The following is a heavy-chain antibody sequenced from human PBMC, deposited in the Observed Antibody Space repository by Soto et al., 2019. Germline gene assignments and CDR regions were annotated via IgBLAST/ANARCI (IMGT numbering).Heavy chain of an antibody. D-gene: IGHD2-21*01. CDR2: IWFDGSKK. J-gene: IGHJ5*02. V-gene: IGHV3-33*01. CDR1: GFSFRSYG. CDR3: ARVGESHPSWFDP. Sequence: QVQLVESGGGVVQPGRSLRLSCAASGFSFRSYGIHWVRQAPGKGLEWVAFIWFDGSKKYYADSAKGRFTISRDNSKNILYLQMNSLRDEDTAVYYCARVGESHPSWFDPWGQGTLVSVSS.